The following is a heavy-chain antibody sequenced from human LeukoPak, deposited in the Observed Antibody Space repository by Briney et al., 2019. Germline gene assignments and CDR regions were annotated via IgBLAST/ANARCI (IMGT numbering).Heavy chain of an antibody. CDR1: GGSFSGYY. Sequence: SETLSLTCAVYGGSFSGYYWSWIRQPPGKGLEWIGEINHSGSTNYNPSLKSRVTISVDTSKNQFSLKLSSVTAADTAVYYCARRGPILALDYWGQGTLVTVSS. V-gene: IGHV4-34*01. CDR2: INHSGST. D-gene: IGHD2-21*01. J-gene: IGHJ4*02. CDR3: ARRGPILALDY.